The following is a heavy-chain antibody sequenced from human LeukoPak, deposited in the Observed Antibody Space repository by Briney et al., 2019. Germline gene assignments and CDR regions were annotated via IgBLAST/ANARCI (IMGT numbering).Heavy chain of an antibody. CDR1: GFTFSSYA. CDR3: AREYPDYYGSGILDP. V-gene: IGHV3-30-3*01. CDR2: ISYDGSNK. J-gene: IGHJ5*02. Sequence: PGGSLRLSCAASGFTFSSYAMHWVRQAPGKGLEWVAVISYDGSNKYYADSVKGRFTISRDNSKNTLYLQMNSLRAEDTAVYYCAREYPDYYGSGILDPWGQGTLVTVSS. D-gene: IGHD3-10*01.